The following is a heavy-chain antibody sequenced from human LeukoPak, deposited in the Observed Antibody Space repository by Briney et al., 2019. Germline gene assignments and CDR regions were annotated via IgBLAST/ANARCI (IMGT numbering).Heavy chain of an antibody. D-gene: IGHD3-10*01. CDR1: GGSISSYY. Sequence: PSETLSLTCTVSGGSISSYYWSWIRQPPGKGLEWIGYIYYSGSTNYKPSLKSRVTIPVDTSKNQFSLKLSSVTAADTAVYYCARGGYYGSGNDFRFDPWGQGTQVTVSS. CDR3: ARGGYYGSGNDFRFDP. J-gene: IGHJ5*02. V-gene: IGHV4-59*01. CDR2: IYYSGST.